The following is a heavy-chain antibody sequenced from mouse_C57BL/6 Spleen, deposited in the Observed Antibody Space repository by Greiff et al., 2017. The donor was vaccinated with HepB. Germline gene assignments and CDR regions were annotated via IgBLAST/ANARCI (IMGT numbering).Heavy chain of an antibody. V-gene: IGHV1-52*01. Sequence: QVQLKQPGAELVRPGSSVKLSCKASGYTFTSYWMHWVKQRPIQGLEWIGNIDPSDSETHYNQKFKYKATLTVDKSSSTAYMQLSSLTSEDSAVYYCASYYGSSWFAYWGQGTLVTVSA. CDR2: IDPSDSET. CDR1: GYTFTSYW. CDR3: ASYYGSSWFAY. D-gene: IGHD1-1*01. J-gene: IGHJ3*01.